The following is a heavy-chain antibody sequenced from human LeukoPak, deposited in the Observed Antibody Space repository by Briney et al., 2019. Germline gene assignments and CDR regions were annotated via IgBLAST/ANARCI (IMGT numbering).Heavy chain of an antibody. CDR2: IYYSGST. V-gene: IGHV4-59*01. Sequence: SETLSLTCTVSGGSISNYYWSWIRQPPGKGLEWIGYIYYSGSTNYNPSLKSRVTISVDTSKNQFSLKLSSVTAADTAVYYCARVVDWFKNWFDPWGQGTLVTVSS. CDR3: ARVVDWFKNWFDP. CDR1: GGSISNYY. J-gene: IGHJ5*02. D-gene: IGHD3-9*01.